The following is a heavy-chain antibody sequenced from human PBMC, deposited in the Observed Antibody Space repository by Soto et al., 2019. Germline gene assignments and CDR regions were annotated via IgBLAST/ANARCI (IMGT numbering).Heavy chain of an antibody. CDR1: GGSISSINW. D-gene: IGHD1-26*01. CDR2: IYHSGST. Sequence: SETLSHTGPVSGGSISSINWWRSVRQPPGKGLEWIGEIYHSGSTNYNPSLKSRVTISVDKSNNQFSRKLSSVTAADTAVYYCATAAFQWELPTYYFDYWGQGTLVTVSS. J-gene: IGHJ4*02. CDR3: ATAAFQWELPTYYFDY. V-gene: IGHV4-4*02.